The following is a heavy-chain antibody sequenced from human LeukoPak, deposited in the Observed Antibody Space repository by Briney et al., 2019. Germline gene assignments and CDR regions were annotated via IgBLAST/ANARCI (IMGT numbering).Heavy chain of an antibody. V-gene: IGHV4-59*08. CDR1: GGSISSYY. Sequence: SETLSLTCTVSGGSISSYYWSWIRQPPGKGLEWIGYIYYSGSTNYNPSLKSRVTISVDTSKNQFSLKLSSVTAADTAVYYCARGRLVVNVASNWFDPWGQGTLVTVSS. CDR2: IYYSGST. D-gene: IGHD2-15*01. J-gene: IGHJ5*02. CDR3: ARGRLVVNVASNWFDP.